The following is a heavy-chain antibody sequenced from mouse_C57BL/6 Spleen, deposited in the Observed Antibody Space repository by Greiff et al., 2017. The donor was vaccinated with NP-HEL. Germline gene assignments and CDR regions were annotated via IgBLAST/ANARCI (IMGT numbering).Heavy chain of an antibody. V-gene: IGHV1-76*01. CDR1: GYTFTDYY. J-gene: IGHJ2*01. D-gene: IGHD2-3*01. CDR3: ARGLLPDFDY. Sequence: QVQLQQSGAELVRPGASVKLSCKASGYTFTDYYINWVKQRPGQGLEWIARIYPGSGNTYYNEKFKGKATLTAEKSSSTAYMQLSSLTSEDSAVYFCARGLLPDFDYWGQGTTLTVSS. CDR2: IYPGSGNT.